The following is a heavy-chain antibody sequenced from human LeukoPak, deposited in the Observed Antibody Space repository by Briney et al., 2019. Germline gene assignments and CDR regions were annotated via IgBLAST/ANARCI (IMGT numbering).Heavy chain of an antibody. CDR1: GFTVSSNY. CDR3: ARVKEGFSDY. D-gene: IGHD2-15*01. V-gene: IGHV3-53*01. J-gene: IGHJ4*02. CDR2: IYSGGST. Sequence: PGGSLRLSCAASGFTVSSNYMSWVRQAPGKGLDWVSVIYSGGSTYYADSVKGRFTISRDNSKNTLYLQMNSLRAEDTAVYYCARVKEGFSDYWGQGTLVTVSS.